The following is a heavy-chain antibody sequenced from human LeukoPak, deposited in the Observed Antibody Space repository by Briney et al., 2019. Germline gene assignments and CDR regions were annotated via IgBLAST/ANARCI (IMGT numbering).Heavy chain of an antibody. CDR3: ARDPGSSAFDY. Sequence: PGGSLRLSCAASGFTFTNYWMTWARQAPGEGLEFVANINQDESVKNYVDSVKGRFTISRDNAENSLHLQMNSLRVEDTAVYYCARDPGSSAFDYWGQGTLVTVSS. J-gene: IGHJ4*02. CDR2: INQDESVK. D-gene: IGHD5/OR15-5a*01. V-gene: IGHV3-7*01. CDR1: GFTFTNYW.